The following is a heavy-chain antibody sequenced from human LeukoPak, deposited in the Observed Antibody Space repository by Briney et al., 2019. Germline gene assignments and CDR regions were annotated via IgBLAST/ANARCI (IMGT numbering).Heavy chain of an antibody. V-gene: IGHV3-33*01. D-gene: IGHD2-15*01. J-gene: IGHJ6*03. CDR1: GFTFSSYG. Sequence: PGRSLRLSCAASGFTFSSYGMHWVRQAPGKGLEWVAVIWYDGSNKYYADSVKGRFTISRDNSKNTLYLQMNSLRAEDTAVYYCARGALLNYMDVWGKGTTVTVSS. CDR3: ARGALLNYMDV. CDR2: IWYDGSNK.